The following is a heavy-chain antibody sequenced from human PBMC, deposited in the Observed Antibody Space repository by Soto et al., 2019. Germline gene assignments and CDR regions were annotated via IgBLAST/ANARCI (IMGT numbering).Heavy chain of an antibody. D-gene: IGHD4-17*01. V-gene: IGHV3-11*06. CDR1: GFTFSESF. J-gene: IGHJ6*04. CDR2: ISTTSTYT. Sequence: GGSLRLSCAASGFTFSESFMSWIRQAPGKGLEWVSSISTTSTYTDYAASLKGRVTVSRDNSRNILFLQLNSLRDEDTAVYFCARGAVTRQHFYYGLDVWGEGTTVTVYS. CDR3: ARGAVTRQHFYYGLDV.